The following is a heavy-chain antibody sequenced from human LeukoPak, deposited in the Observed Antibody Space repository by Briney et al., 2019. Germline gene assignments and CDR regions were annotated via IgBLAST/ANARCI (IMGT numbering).Heavy chain of an antibody. J-gene: IGHJ4*02. Sequence: ASVKVSCKASGGTFSSYAISWVRQAPGQGLEWMGWINPKSGGTNYAQKFEARVTMTRDMSISTVYMELSRLRFDDKAVYYCARSPHILTGENFDYWGQGTRVTVSS. D-gene: IGHD3-9*01. CDR3: ARSPHILTGENFDY. V-gene: IGHV1-2*02. CDR2: INPKSGGT. CDR1: GGTFSSYA.